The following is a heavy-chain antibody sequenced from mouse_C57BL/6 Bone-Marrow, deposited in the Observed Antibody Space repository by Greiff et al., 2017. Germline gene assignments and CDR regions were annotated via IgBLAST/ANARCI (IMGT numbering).Heavy chain of an antibody. CDR1: GFNIKDYY. J-gene: IGHJ2*01. CDR3: TTWGLTGRVFDY. CDR2: IDPEDGDT. Sequence: VQLKQSGAELVRPGASVKLSCTASGFNIKDYYMHWVKQRPEQGLEWIGRIDPEDGDTEYAPKFQGKATMTADTSSNTAYLQLSSLTSEDTAVYYCTTWGLTGRVFDYWGQGTTLTVSS. D-gene: IGHD4-1*01. V-gene: IGHV14-1*01.